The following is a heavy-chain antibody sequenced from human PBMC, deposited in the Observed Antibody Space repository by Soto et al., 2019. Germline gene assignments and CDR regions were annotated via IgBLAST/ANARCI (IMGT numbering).Heavy chain of an antibody. J-gene: IGHJ5*02. CDR3: ARGRYSSSSNWFDP. Sequence: QVQPQESGPGLVKPSQTLSLTCTVSGGSISSGDYYWSWIRQHPGKGLEWIGYIYYRGSTHYNPSLKSRVTMSVDTSENQFSLKLSSLTAAHTAVYYCARGRYSSSSNWFDPWGQGTLVTVSS. V-gene: IGHV4-31*03. CDR2: IYYRGST. D-gene: IGHD6-6*01. CDR1: GGSISSGDYY.